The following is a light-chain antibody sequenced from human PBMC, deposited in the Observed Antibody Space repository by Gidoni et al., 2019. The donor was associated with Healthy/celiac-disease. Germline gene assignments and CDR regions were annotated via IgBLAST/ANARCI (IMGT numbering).Light chain of an antibody. Sequence: DIQMTQSPSSLSASVGDRVTITCQASQDISNYLNWYQQKPGKAPKLLIYDASNSETGIPSRFSGSGSGTDFTFTISSLQPEDIATYYCQQYDNLPPIFTFXPXTKVDIK. V-gene: IGKV1-33*01. J-gene: IGKJ3*01. CDR1: QDISNY. CDR3: QQYDNLPPIFT. CDR2: DAS.